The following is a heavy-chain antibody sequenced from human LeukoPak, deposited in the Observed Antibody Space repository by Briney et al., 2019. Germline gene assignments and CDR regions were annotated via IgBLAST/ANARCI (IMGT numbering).Heavy chain of an antibody. D-gene: IGHD4-17*01. V-gene: IGHV3-7*01. CDR3: ARARFETTVTALIRKKNYYYYYMDV. Sequence: GGSLRLSCAASGFTFSSHEMNWVRQAPGKGLEWVASIKHDGSEKYYVDSVKGRFTISRDNARNSLYLQMNSLRVEDTAVYYCARARFETTVTALIRKKNYYYYYMDVWGKGTTVTVSS. J-gene: IGHJ6*03. CDR2: IKHDGSEK. CDR1: GFTFSSHE.